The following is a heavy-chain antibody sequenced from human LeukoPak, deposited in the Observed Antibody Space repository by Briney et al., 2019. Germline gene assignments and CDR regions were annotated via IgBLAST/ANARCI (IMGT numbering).Heavy chain of an antibody. CDR3: ARDRGYSSSWASGDY. CDR2: IRYDGSKK. CDR1: GFIFSSYG. V-gene: IGHV3-30*02. J-gene: IGHJ4*02. Sequence: GGSLRLSCAASGFIFSSYGMHWVRQAPGKGLEWVAFIRYDGSKKYYADSVKGRFTISRDNSKNTLYLQMNSLRAEDTAVYYCARDRGYSSSWASGDYWGQGTLVTVSS. D-gene: IGHD6-13*01.